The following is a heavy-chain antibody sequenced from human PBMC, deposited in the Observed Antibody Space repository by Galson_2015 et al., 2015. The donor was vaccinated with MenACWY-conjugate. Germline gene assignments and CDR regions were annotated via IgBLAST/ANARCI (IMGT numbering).Heavy chain of an antibody. Sequence: YWWVWIRQPPGEGLEWIASVFKSGISNYNPSLKSRVTISIDESKNQFSLKLNSVTAADTAVYYCVVAAAGDFDYWGQGTLVSVSS. D-gene: IGHD6-13*01. CDR3: VVAAAGDFDY. CDR2: VFKSGIS. J-gene: IGHJ4*02. CDR1: YW. V-gene: IGHV4-39*01.